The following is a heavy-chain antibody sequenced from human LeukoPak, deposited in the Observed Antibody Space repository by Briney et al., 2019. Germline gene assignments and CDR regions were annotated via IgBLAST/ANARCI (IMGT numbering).Heavy chain of an antibody. D-gene: IGHD1-26*01. CDR1: GFTFSDYY. CDR3: VRGYRNQWELWA. Sequence: PGGSLRLSCAASGFTFSDYYMSWIRQAPGKGLEWISYISSSGSTKYYADSVKGRFTISRDNAKSSLYLQMNSLTPEDTGIYYCVRGYRNQWELWAWGQGTLVTVSS. J-gene: IGHJ5*02. CDR2: ISSSGSTK. V-gene: IGHV3-11*04.